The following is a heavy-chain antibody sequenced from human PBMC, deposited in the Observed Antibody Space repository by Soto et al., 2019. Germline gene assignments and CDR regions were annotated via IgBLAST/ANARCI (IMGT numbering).Heavy chain of an antibody. V-gene: IGHV1-46*03. CDR1: GYTFTSYY. J-gene: IGHJ6*03. CDR2: INPSGGST. CDR3: ARDQEPSTLYYDYYYMDV. Sequence: ASVKVSCKASGYTFTSYYIHWVRQAPGQGLEWMGIINPSGGSTSYAQKFQDRVTMTRDTSTNTVYMEVSGLRSEDTAVYYCARDQEPSTLYYDYYYMDVWGKGTKVTVSS.